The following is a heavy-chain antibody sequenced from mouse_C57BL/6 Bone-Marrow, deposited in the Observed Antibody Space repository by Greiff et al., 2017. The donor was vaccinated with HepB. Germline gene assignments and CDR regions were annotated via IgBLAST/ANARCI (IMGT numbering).Heavy chain of an antibody. J-gene: IGHJ4*01. CDR3: ANASTGTALDD. Sequence: EVQRVESGGGLVKPGGSLKLSCAASGFTFSDYGMHWVRQAPEKGLEWVAYISSGSSTIYYADTVKGRFTISRDNAKNTLFLQMTGLRSEDTAMYYCANASTGTALDDWGKGTSVTVSS. V-gene: IGHV5-17*01. D-gene: IGHD4-1*02. CDR2: ISSGSSTI. CDR1: GFTFSDYG.